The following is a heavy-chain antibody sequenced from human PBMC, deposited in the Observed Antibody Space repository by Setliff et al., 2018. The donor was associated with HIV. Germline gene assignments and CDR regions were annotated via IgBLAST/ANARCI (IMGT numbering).Heavy chain of an antibody. CDR1: GFTFSSYA. Sequence: GGSLRLSCAASGFTFSSYAMHWVRQAPGKGLEWVAVVSYGGTNTYYADSVKGRFTISRDNSKNTLYLQMNSLRAEDTAVYYCAKGFQRFYYYYGMDVWGQGTTVTVSS. J-gene: IGHJ6*02. V-gene: IGHV3-30*04. CDR3: AKGFQRFYYYYGMDV. CDR2: VSYGGTNT.